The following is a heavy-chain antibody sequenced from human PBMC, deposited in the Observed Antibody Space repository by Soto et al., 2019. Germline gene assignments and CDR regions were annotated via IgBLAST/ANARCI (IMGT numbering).Heavy chain of an antibody. CDR3: AKGYFLYYYYYYGMDV. V-gene: IGHV3-30*18. J-gene: IGHJ6*02. D-gene: IGHD1-1*01. CDR2: ISYDGSNK. Sequence: GGSLRLSCVASGFTFSSYGMHWVRQAPGKGLEWVAVISYDGSNKYYADSVKGRFTISRDNSKNTLYLQMNSLRAEDTAVYYCAKGYFLYYYYYYGMDVWGQGTTVTVSS. CDR1: GFTFSSYG.